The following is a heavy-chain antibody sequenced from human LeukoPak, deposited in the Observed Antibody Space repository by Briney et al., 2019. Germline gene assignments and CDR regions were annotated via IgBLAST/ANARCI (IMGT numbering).Heavy chain of an antibody. CDR3: XKXQDRYGSGSWPFDY. Sequence: GGSLRLSCAASGFTFSSYAMSWVRQAPGKGLEWVSAISGSGGSTYYADSVKGRFTISRDNSKNTLYLQMNSLRAEDTAVYYCXKXQDRYGSGSWPFDYWGQGTLVTVSS. CDR1: GFTFSSYA. V-gene: IGHV3-23*01. J-gene: IGHJ4*02. CDR2: ISGSGGST. D-gene: IGHD3-10*01.